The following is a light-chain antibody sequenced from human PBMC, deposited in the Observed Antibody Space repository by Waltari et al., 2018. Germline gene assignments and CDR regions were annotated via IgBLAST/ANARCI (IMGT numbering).Light chain of an antibody. V-gene: IGKV3-20*01. J-gene: IGKJ4*02. CDR2: GAS. CDR3: QQYGSP. CDR1: QSVSSSY. Sequence: EIVLTQSPGTLSLSPGERATLSCRASQSVSSSYLAWYQQKPGQAPRLLIYGASSRATGIPDRFSGSGSGTDFTLTISRLEPEDFAVYYCQQYGSPFGGGTKEEIK.